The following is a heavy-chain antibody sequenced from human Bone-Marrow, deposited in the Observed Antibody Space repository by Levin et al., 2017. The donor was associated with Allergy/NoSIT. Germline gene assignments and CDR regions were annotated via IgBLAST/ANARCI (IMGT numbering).Heavy chain of an antibody. J-gene: IGHJ4*02. Sequence: GESLKISCAASGFTFSSYWMSWVRQAPEKGLEWVANINQDGSEKYYVDSVKGRFTISRDNAKNSLYLQMNSLRAEDTAVYYCARGCSSTNCYRSGRDYWGQGTLVTVSS. V-gene: IGHV3-7*01. CDR3: ARGCSSTNCYRSGRDY. CDR1: GFTFSSYW. CDR2: INQDGSEK. D-gene: IGHD2-2*01.